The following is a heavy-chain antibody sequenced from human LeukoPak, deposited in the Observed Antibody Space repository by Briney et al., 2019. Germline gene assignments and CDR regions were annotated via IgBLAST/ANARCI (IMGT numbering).Heavy chain of an antibody. V-gene: IGHV3-23*01. CDR1: GFTFSSYS. CDR3: IPRGILHS. Sequence: GGSLRLSCAASGFTFSSYSMNWVRQAPGKGLEWVSTISGSGGTPYYADSVRGRFTISRDNSKNTLGLQMNSLRVDDTAIYYCIPRGILHSWGQGTLVTVSS. CDR2: ISGSGGTP. J-gene: IGHJ5*02. D-gene: IGHD3-16*01.